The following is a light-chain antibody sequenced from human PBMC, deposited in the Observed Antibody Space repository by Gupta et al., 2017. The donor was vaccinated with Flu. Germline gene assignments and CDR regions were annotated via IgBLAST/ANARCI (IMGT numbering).Light chain of an antibody. Sequence: QSAPTHPRSVSGSPGQSVTVSCTGTSTDVGSSNPVSWYEPRPDKTPKLLLYDVTERPSGDPYRFSDSKSGNTVSITSSGLQADDESDYDCYSTAGRVTWVFGTGTTVTVL. V-gene: IGLV2-11*01. CDR1: STDVGSSNP. CDR2: DVT. CDR3: YSTAGRVTWV. J-gene: IGLJ1*01.